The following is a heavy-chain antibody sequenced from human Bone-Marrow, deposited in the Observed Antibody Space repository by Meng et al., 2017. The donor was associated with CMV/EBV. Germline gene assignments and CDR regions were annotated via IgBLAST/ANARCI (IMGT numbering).Heavy chain of an antibody. D-gene: IGHD3-22*01. CDR2: VYYTGTT. J-gene: IGHJ4*02. CDR3: ARLPSRYYYDSSGYYRSSY. CDR1: GGPISSYY. Sequence: ESLKISCTLSGGPISSYYWNWIRQTPGKGLEWMGYVYYTGTTKYNPSLKSRVTISLDTSMKQFSLRLDSVTAADTAVYYCARLPSRYYYDSSGYYRSSYWGQGTLVTVSS. V-gene: IGHV4-59*12.